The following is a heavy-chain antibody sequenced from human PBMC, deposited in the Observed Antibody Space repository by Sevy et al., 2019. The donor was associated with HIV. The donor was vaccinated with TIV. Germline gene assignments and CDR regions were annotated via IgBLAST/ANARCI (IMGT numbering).Heavy chain of an antibody. Sequence: SETLSLTCTVSDGSITSLYWNWIRQPPGKGLEWIANIYYNGHINYNPSLKSRVTLSLDTSNDQFSLRLSSVTAADTAMYYCAGENAWGRGYPWGQGTLVTVSS. V-gene: IGHV4-59*08. CDR3: AGENAWGRGYP. D-gene: IGHD1-26*01. CDR2: IYYNGHI. J-gene: IGHJ5*02. CDR1: DGSITSLY.